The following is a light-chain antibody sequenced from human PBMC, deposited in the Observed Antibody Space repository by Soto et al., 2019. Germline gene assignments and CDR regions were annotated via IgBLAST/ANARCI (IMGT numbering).Light chain of an antibody. CDR1: SSDVGGYNY. J-gene: IGLJ2*01. CDR3: SSYTSSSTPVV. V-gene: IGLV2-14*01. CDR2: DVS. Sequence: QSALTQPASVSGSXGXXXTISCTGTSSDVGGYNYVSWYQQHPGKAPKLMIYDVSNRPSGVSNRFSGSKSGNTASLTISGLQAEDEADYYCSSYTSSSTPVVFGGGTKLTVL.